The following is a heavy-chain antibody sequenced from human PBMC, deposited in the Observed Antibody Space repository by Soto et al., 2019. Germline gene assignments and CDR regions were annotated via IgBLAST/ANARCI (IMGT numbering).Heavy chain of an antibody. D-gene: IGHD6-6*01. V-gene: IGHV3-74*01. J-gene: IGHJ4*02. CDR1: GFTFSNYW. CDR3: ARETNEHSTSWFPLDY. Sequence: EVQLLESGGGLVQPGGSLRLSCAASGFTFSNYWMHWVRQAPGKGLVWVSRTNSDMSSTTYADSVQGRFTISRDNARNTLYLQMNSLKAEDTAVYFCARETNEHSTSWFPLDYWGQGILVTVSS. CDR2: TNSDMSST.